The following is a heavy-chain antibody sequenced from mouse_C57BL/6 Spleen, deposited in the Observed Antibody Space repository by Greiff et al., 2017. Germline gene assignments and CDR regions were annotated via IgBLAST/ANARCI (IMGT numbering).Heavy chain of an antibody. V-gene: IGHV14-4*01. CDR3: STCSEEDAMDY. Sequence: VQLQQSGAELVRPGASVKLSCTASGFNFTDYYMHWVKQRPEQGLEWIGWIDPENGDTEYASKFQGKATITADTSSNTAYLKLSSLTSEDTAVYYCSTCSEEDAMDYWGKGTSVTVSS. D-gene: IGHD1-1*01. CDR1: GFNFTDYY. CDR2: IDPENGDT. J-gene: IGHJ4*01.